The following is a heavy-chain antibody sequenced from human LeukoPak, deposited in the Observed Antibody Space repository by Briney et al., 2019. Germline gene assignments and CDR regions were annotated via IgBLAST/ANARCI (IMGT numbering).Heavy chain of an antibody. CDR1: GGSINSHH. CDR2: ISYSGRT. D-gene: IGHD6-6*01. CDR3: ARVVEYDSSSGFFNYYYYYIDV. V-gene: IGHV4-59*11. J-gene: IGHJ6*03. Sequence: SGTLSLTCTVSGGSINSHHWAWIRQPPGKGLEWTGYISYSGRTNYNPSLKSRVTMSVDTSRSHLSLTLSSVTAADTAVYFCARVVEYDSSSGFFNYYYYYIDVWGKGTTVTVSS.